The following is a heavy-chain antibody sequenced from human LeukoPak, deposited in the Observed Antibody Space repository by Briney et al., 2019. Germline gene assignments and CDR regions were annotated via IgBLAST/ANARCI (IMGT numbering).Heavy chain of an antibody. CDR2: ISSSSSYI. CDR3: ARDLGGDYFDY. D-gene: IGHD1-26*01. Sequence: GGSLRLSCAASGFTFSSYSMNWVRQAPGKGLEWVSSISSSSSYIYYADSVKGRFTISRDNAKNSLYLQMNSLRAEETAVYYCARDLGGDYFDYWGQGTLVTVSS. V-gene: IGHV3-21*01. J-gene: IGHJ4*02. CDR1: GFTFSSYS.